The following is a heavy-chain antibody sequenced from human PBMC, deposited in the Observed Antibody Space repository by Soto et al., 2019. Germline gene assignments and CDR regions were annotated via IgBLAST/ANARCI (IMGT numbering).Heavy chain of an antibody. D-gene: IGHD6-13*01. CDR3: ARRIAAAAPYYFDY. J-gene: IGHJ4*02. Sequence: PSETPSLTCTVSGGSISSSSYYWGWIRQPPGKGLEWIGSIYYSGSTYYNPSLKSRVTISVDTSKNQFSLKLSSVTAADTAVYYCARRIAAAAPYYFDYWGQGTLVTSPQ. CDR1: GGSISSSSYY. CDR2: IYYSGST. V-gene: IGHV4-39*01.